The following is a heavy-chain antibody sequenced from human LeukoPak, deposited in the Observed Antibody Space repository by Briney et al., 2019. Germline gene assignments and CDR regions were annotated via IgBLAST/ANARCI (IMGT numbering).Heavy chain of an antibody. Sequence: GRSLRLSCAASGFTFSSYAMHWVRQAPGKGLEWVAVISYDGSNRYYADSVKGRFTISRDNSKNTLYLQMNSLRVEDTAVHYCARVRTTVVTPAYFYGMDVWGQGTTVTVSS. CDR1: GFTFSSYA. J-gene: IGHJ6*02. V-gene: IGHV3-30-3*01. D-gene: IGHD4-23*01. CDR3: ARVRTTVVTPAYFYGMDV. CDR2: ISYDGSNR.